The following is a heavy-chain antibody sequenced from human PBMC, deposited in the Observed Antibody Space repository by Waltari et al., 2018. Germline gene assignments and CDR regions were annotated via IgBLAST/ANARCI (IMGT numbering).Heavy chain of an antibody. Sequence: QVQLQESGPGLVKPSQTLSLTCTVSGGSISSGSYYWSWIRQPAGKGLEWIGRIYTSGSTNYNPSLKSRVTISVDTSKNQFSLKLSSVTAADTAVYYCARAPGRVDFDYWGQGTLVTVSS. CDR3: ARAPGRVDFDY. D-gene: IGHD2-15*01. CDR2: IYTSGST. CDR1: GGSISSGSYY. V-gene: IGHV4-61*02. J-gene: IGHJ4*02.